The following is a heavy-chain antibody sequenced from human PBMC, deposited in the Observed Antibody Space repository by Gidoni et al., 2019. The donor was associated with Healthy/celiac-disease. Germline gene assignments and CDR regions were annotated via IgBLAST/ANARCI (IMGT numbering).Heavy chain of an antibody. D-gene: IGHD1-1*01. CDR2: INHSGST. J-gene: IGHJ6*03. V-gene: IGHV4-34*01. CDR1: GGSFSGYY. Sequence: QVQLQQWGAGLLKPSETLSLTCAVYGGSFSGYYWSGIRQPPGKGLEWIGEINHSGSTNYNPSLKSRVTISVDTSKNQFSLKLSSVTAADTAVYYCATRGRNNYYYYMDVWGKGTTVTVSS. CDR3: ATRGRNNYYYYMDV.